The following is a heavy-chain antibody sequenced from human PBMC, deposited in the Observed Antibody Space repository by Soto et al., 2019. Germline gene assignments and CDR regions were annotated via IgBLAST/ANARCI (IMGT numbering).Heavy chain of an antibody. CDR3: ARSQGYCSGGSCYLGGRYYYYGMDV. D-gene: IGHD2-15*01. CDR2: INAGNGNT. J-gene: IGHJ6*02. CDR1: GYTFTSYA. V-gene: IGHV1-3*01. Sequence: ASVKVSCKASGYTFTSYAMHWVRQAPGQRLEWMGWINAGNGNTKYSQKFQGRVTITRDTSASTAYMELSSLRSEDTAVYYCARSQGYCSGGSCYLGGRYYYYGMDVWGRGTKVTVSS.